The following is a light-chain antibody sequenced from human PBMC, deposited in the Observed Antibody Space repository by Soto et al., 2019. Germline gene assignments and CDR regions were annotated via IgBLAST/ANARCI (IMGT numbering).Light chain of an antibody. CDR3: QHLRT. Sequence: DIQMTPSPSTLPASVGDRVTITCRASPSVSSWLAWYQQTPGKAPKLLIFDASSLESGVPSRFSGSGSGTEITLTISSLQPDDSATYYCQHLRTFGQGTKVDIK. CDR2: DAS. J-gene: IGKJ1*01. V-gene: IGKV1-5*01. CDR1: PSVSSW.